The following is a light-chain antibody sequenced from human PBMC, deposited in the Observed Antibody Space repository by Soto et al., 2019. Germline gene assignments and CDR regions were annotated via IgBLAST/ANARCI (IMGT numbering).Light chain of an antibody. CDR1: QSVNRK. V-gene: IGKV3-15*01. CDR2: GAS. CDR3: QQYDKWPRWT. J-gene: IGKJ1*01. Sequence: EIVMTQSPATLSVSPGETATLSCRASQSVNRKVAWYQQKPGQAPRLLIYGASTGATDIPDRFSGSGSGTEFTLTISSLQSEDFAVYCCQQYDKWPRWTFGQGTKVEIK.